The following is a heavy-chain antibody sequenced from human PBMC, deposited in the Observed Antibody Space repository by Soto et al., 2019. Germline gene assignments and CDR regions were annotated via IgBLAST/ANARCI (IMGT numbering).Heavy chain of an antibody. CDR2: INPSGGST. J-gene: IGHJ3*02. D-gene: IGHD3-3*01. CDR1: GYTFTSYY. Sequence: QVQLVQSGAEVKKPGASVKVSCKASGYTFTSYYMHWVRQAPGQGLEWMGIINPSGGSTSYAQNFQGRVTLTRDTSTSTVYLELSSLRSEDTAVYYCARERGPWIGYGPDAFDIWGQGTMVTVSS. CDR3: ARERGPWIGYGPDAFDI. V-gene: IGHV1-46*01.